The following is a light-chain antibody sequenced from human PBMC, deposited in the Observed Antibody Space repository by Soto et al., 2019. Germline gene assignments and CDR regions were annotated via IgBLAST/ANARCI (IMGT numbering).Light chain of an antibody. J-gene: IGKJ1*01. CDR1: QSVSNNY. CDR2: GAS. Sequence: EGGLTQSTGTLSLSPGERATLSCRASQSVSNNYLAWYQQKPGQAPRLLIYGASNRATGIPDRFSGSGSGTDFTLTISRLEPEDFAVYYCQQYGSSGTFGQGTNAAIK. CDR3: QQYGSSGT. V-gene: IGKV3-20*01.